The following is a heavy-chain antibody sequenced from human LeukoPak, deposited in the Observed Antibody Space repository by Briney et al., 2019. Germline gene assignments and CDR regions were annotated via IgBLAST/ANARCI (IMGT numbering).Heavy chain of an antibody. CDR3: ARRRIIVAARPLNDY. V-gene: IGHV4-39*01. CDR2: IYYSRST. CDR1: GGSISSYY. D-gene: IGHD6-6*01. J-gene: IGHJ4*02. Sequence: PSETLSLTCTVSGGSISSYYWGWIRQPPGKGLEWIGSIYYSRSTYYNPSLKSRVTISVDTSKNQFSLKLSSVTAADTTVYYCARRRIIVAARPLNDYWGQGTLVTVSS.